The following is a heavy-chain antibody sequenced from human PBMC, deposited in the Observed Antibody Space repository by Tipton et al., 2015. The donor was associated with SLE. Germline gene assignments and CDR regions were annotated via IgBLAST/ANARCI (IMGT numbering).Heavy chain of an antibody. CDR3: ASSITIFGVVKYYYGMDV. D-gene: IGHD3-3*01. Sequence: GLVKPSETLSLICAVYGGSFSGYYWSWIRQPPGKGLEWIGEINHSGNTNYNPSLKSRVTISVDTSKNQFSLKLSSVTAADTAVYYCASSITIFGVVKYYYGMDVWGQGTTVTVSS. CDR1: GGSFSGYY. V-gene: IGHV4-34*01. J-gene: IGHJ6*02. CDR2: INHSGNT.